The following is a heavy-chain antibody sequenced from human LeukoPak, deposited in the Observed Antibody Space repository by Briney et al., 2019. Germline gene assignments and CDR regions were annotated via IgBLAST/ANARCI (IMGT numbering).Heavy chain of an antibody. V-gene: IGHV4-4*07. Sequence: SETLSLTCIVPGGSISSYYWTWIRQPAGKGLEWIGRIYTSGSTNYNPSLKSRVTMSVDTSKNHFSLKLSSVTAADTAVYYCAREPGFDSSGYLNWFDPWGQGTLVTVSS. J-gene: IGHJ5*02. CDR2: IYTSGST. D-gene: IGHD3-22*01. CDR3: AREPGFDSSGYLNWFDP. CDR1: GGSISSYY.